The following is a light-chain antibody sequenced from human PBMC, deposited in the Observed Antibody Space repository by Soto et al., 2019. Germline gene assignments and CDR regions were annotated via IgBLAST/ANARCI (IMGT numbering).Light chain of an antibody. CDR2: DNT. CDR1: SSDIGAGYR. CDR3: QSFDKYLSAVV. J-gene: IGLJ2*01. V-gene: IGLV1-40*01. Sequence: QSVLTQPPSVSGAPGERVTISCTGSSSDIGAGYRVRWYQQVPGTAPKLLIYDNTNRPSGVSVRCSGSKSGTSASLAISGLQAEDEADDYCQSFDKYLSAVVFGGGTKLTVL.